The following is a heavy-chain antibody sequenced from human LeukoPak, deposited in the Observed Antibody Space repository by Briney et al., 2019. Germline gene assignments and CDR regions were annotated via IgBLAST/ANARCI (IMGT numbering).Heavy chain of an antibody. CDR2: ISSSGSTI. CDR1: GFTFISYE. CDR3: AKDRCSNGVGCYYYYMDV. D-gene: IGHD2-8*01. V-gene: IGHV3-48*03. Sequence: GGSLRLSCAASGFTFISYEMNWVRQAPGKGLEWVSYISSSGSTIYYADSVKGRFSISRDSSKNILYLQMNSLRAEDTAVYYCAKDRCSNGVGCYYYYMDVWGKGTTVTISS. J-gene: IGHJ6*03.